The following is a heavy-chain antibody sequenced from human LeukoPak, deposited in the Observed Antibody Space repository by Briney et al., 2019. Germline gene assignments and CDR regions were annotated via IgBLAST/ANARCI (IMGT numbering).Heavy chain of an antibody. CDR1: GYTFTGYY. CDR3: ARDFQLRYFDWYSGSRCYDAFDI. Sequence: GASVKVSCKASGYTFTGYYMHWVRQAPGQGLEWMGWISAYNGKTYYAQNFQGRVSMTIDTSTSTAYMDLRSLRSDDTAVYYCARDFQLRYFDWYSGSRCYDAFDIWGQGTMVTVSS. J-gene: IGHJ3*02. D-gene: IGHD3-9*01. V-gene: IGHV1-18*04. CDR2: ISAYNGKT.